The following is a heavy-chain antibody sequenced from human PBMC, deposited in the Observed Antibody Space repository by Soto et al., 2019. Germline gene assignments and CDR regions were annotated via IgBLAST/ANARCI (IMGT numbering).Heavy chain of an antibody. Sequence: EVQLLESGGGLVQRGGSLRLSCAASGFPFSSYVMSWVRQAPGKGLEWVSGISGGGSNTFYADSVKGRFTISRDNSKKILLLQMNSLGAEDTAVYYCAKDSNKYSSSLRGRYFDYWGQGIGVTVSS. CDR1: GFPFSSYV. J-gene: IGHJ4*02. CDR3: AKDSNKYSSSLRGRYFDY. D-gene: IGHD4-4*01. V-gene: IGHV3-23*01. CDR2: ISGGGSNT.